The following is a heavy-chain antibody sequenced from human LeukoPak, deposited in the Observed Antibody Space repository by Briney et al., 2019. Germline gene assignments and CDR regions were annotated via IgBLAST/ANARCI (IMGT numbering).Heavy chain of an antibody. CDR3: ARDTFMITFGGVIVKAHGDAFDI. D-gene: IGHD3-16*02. CDR2: ISAYNGNT. Sequence: ASVKVSCKASGYTFTSYSISWVRQAPGQGLEWMGWISAYNGNTNYAQKLQGRVTMTTDTSTSTAYMELRSLRSDDTAVYYCARDTFMITFGGVIVKAHGDAFDIWGQGTMVTVSS. CDR1: GYTFTSYS. V-gene: IGHV1-18*04. J-gene: IGHJ3*02.